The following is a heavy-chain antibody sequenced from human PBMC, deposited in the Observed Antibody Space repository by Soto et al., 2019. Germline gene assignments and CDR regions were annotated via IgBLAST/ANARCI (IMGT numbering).Heavy chain of an antibody. CDR2: ISSSGSTI. J-gene: IGHJ6*03. D-gene: IGHD2-2*01. CDR1: GFTFSDYY. Sequence: QVQLVESGGGLVKPGGSLRLSCAASGFTFSDYYMSWIRQAPGKGLEWVSYISSSGSTIYYADSVKGRFTISRDNAKNSLYLHMNSLRAEDTAVYYCARAPVSVVVPAAPYYYYYYMDVWGKGTTVTVSS. CDR3: ARAPVSVVVPAAPYYYYYYMDV. V-gene: IGHV3-11*01.